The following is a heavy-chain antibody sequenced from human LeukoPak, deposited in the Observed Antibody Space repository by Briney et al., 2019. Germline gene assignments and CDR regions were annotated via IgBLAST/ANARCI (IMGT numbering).Heavy chain of an antibody. J-gene: IGHJ6*03. Sequence: GGSLRLSCAASGFTFSNAWMSWVRQAPGKGLEWVGRIKSKTDGGTTDYAAPVKGRFTISRDDSKNTLYLQMNSLKTEDTAVYYCTTGTSTRWYYYMDVWGKGTTVTVS. CDR3: TTGTSTRWYYYMDV. V-gene: IGHV3-15*01. D-gene: IGHD5-24*01. CDR2: IKSKTDGGTT. CDR1: GFTFSNAW.